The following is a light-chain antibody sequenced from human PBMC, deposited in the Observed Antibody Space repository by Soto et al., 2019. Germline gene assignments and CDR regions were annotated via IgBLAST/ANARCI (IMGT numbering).Light chain of an antibody. V-gene: IGLV2-14*03. J-gene: IGLJ2*01. CDR3: GSYTSSISVV. CDR1: SSDVGGYNY. Sequence: QSALTQPASVSGSPGQSITISCTGTSSDVGGYNYVSWYQQHPGKAPKLMIYDVSNRPSGVSNRFSGSKSGNTASLTISGLQAEDEADYYCGSYTSSISVVFGGGPKLTVL. CDR2: DVS.